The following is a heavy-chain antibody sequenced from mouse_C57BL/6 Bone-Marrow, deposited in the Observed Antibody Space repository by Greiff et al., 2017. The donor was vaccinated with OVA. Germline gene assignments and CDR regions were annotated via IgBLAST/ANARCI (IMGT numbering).Heavy chain of an antibody. CDR3: ARRGYYGLWYFDV. V-gene: IGHV1-76*01. D-gene: IGHD1-2*01. J-gene: IGHJ1*03. CDR2: IYPGSGNT. Sequence: QVQLQQSGAELVRPGASVKLSCKASGYTFTDYYINWVKQRPGQGLEWIARIYPGSGNTYYNEKFKGKATLTAEKSSSTDYMQLSSLTSEDFAVYCCARRGYYGLWYFDVWDTGTTVTVSS. CDR1: GYTFTDYY.